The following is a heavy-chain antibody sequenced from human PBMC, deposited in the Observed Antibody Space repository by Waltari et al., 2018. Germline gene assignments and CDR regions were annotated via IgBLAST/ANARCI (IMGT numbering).Heavy chain of an antibody. J-gene: IGHJ5*02. D-gene: IGHD4-17*01. Sequence: QVQLQESGPGLVKPSQTLSLTCTVSGGSISSGSYYWSWIRQPAGQGLEWIGRIYTSGSTNYNPPLKSRVTISVDTSKNQFSLKLSSVTAADTAVYYCARAPTAGEGWFDPWGQGTLVTVSS. CDR2: IYTSGST. V-gene: IGHV4-61*02. CDR1: GGSISSGSYY. CDR3: ARAPTAGEGWFDP.